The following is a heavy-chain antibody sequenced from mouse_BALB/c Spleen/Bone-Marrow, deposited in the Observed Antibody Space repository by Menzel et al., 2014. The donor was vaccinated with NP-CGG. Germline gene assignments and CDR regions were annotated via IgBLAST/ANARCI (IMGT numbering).Heavy chain of an antibody. Sequence: EVKVEESGGGLVQPGGSRKLSCAASGFTFSSFGMHWVRQAPEKGLEWVAYISSGSSTIYYADTVKGRFTISRDNPKNPLFLQMTSLRSEDTAMYHCARRGSNHWYFDVWGAGTTVTVSS. CDR1: GFTFSSFG. D-gene: IGHD1-1*01. CDR3: ARRGSNHWYFDV. J-gene: IGHJ1*01. V-gene: IGHV5-17*02. CDR2: ISSGSSTI.